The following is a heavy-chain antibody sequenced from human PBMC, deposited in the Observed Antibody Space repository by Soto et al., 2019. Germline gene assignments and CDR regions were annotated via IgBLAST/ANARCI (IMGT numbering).Heavy chain of an antibody. Sequence: GGSLRLSCSASGFTFSSYAMSWVRQAPGKGLEWVSAISGSGGSTYYADSVKGRFTISRDNSKNTLYLKMNSLRAEDTAVYYCAINNYYDSSGPWYFDYWGQGTLVTVSS. V-gene: IGHV3-23*01. CDR2: ISGSGGST. J-gene: IGHJ4*02. CDR1: GFTFSSYA. CDR3: AINNYYDSSGPWYFDY. D-gene: IGHD3-22*01.